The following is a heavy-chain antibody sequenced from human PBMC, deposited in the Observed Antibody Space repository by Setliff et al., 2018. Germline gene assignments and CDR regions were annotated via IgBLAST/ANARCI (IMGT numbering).Heavy chain of an antibody. CDR3: ARCITIFGVVSPNAFDY. D-gene: IGHD3-3*01. CDR1: GFSLSTSGVG. V-gene: IGHV2-5*02. CDR2: IYWDDDK. J-gene: IGHJ4*02. Sequence: SGPTLVTPTQTLTLTCTFSGFSLSTSGVGVGWIRQPPGKALEWLALIYWDDDKRYSPSLKSRLTSTKDTSKIQVVLTMTNMDPVDTATYYCARCITIFGVVSPNAFDYWGQGALVTVS.